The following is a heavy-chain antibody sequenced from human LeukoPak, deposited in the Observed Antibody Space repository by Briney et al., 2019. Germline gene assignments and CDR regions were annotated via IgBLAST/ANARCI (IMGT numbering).Heavy chain of an antibody. V-gene: IGHV3-7*03. J-gene: IGHJ4*02. D-gene: IGHD2-8*01. CDR3: ASTNSFDY. CDR1: GFTFSAHW. Sequence: LAGGSLRLSCAASGFTFSAHWMAWVRQAPGKGLEWVANIKYDGNERYSVDSVKGRFTISRDNAKNSLYLQMNSLRVEDTAIYYCASTNSFDYWGQGALVTVSS. CDR2: IKYDGNER.